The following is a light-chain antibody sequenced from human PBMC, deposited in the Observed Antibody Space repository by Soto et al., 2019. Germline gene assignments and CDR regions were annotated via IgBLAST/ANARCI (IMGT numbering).Light chain of an antibody. Sequence: EIVMTQSPATLSVSPGERVTLSCRASQSVSSNLAWYQQKPGQAPRLLIYGASTRATGIPARFSGSGSGTEFNLTISSLQSEDFEVYYCQQYHNWPPFTFGQGTKLEIK. V-gene: IGKV3-15*01. CDR2: GAS. J-gene: IGKJ2*01. CDR1: QSVSSN. CDR3: QQYHNWPPFT.